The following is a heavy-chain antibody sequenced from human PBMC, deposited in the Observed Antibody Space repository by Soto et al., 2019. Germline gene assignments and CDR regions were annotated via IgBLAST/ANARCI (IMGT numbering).Heavy chain of an antibody. D-gene: IGHD6-13*01. CDR2: ISAYNGNT. Sequence: GASVKVSCKASGYTFTSYGISWVRQAPGQGLEWMGWISAYNGNTNYAQKLQGRVTMTTDTSTSTAYMELRSLRSDDTAVYYCARVLAAAGTRRDYYFDYWGQGTLVTVSS. CDR3: ARVLAAAGTRRDYYFDY. V-gene: IGHV1-18*01. J-gene: IGHJ4*02. CDR1: GYTFTSYG.